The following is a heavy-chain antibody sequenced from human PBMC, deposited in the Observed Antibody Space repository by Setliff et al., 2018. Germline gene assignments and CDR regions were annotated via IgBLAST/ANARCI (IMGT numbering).Heavy chain of an antibody. CDR3: ARKARGGYEGSYYYYYGMDV. D-gene: IGHD5-12*01. CDR2: IIPIFGTA. J-gene: IGHJ6*02. CDR1: GGTFSSYA. Sequence: GASVKVSCKASGGTFSSYAISWVRQAPGQGLEWMGGIIPIFGTANYAQKFQGRVTITTDESTSTAYMELSSLRSEDTAVYYCARKARGGYEGSYYYYYGMDVWGQGTTVTVSS. V-gene: IGHV1-69*05.